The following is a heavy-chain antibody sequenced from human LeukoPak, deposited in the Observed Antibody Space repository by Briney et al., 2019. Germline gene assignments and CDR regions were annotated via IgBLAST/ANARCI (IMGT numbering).Heavy chain of an antibody. CDR1: GFTVSSNY. J-gene: IGHJ4*02. CDR2: IYSGGST. D-gene: IGHD5-12*01. Sequence: AGGSLRLSCAASGFTVSSNYMSWVRQAPGKGLEWVSVIYSGGSTYYADSVKGRFTISRDNSKNTLYLQMNSLRAEDTAVYYRAKLVSLGYDEDAAHFDYWGQGTLVTVSS. CDR3: AKLVSLGYDEDAAHFDY. V-gene: IGHV3-53*01.